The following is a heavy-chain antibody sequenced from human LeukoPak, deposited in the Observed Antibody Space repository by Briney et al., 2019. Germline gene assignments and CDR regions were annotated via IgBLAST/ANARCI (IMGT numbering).Heavy chain of an antibody. CDR3: ARDLGPEVVAAIP. CDR1: GYTFTGYY. V-gene: IGHV1-2*02. CDR2: INPNSGGT. D-gene: IGHD3-22*01. Sequence: ASVKVSCKASGYTFTGYYMHWVRQAPGQGLEWMGWINPNSGGTNYAQKFQGRVTMTRDTSISTAYMELTSLGSDDTAVYYCARDLGPEVVAAIPWGQGTLVTVSS. J-gene: IGHJ5*02.